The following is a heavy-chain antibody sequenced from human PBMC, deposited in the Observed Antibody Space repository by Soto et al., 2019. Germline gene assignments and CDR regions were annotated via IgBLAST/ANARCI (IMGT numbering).Heavy chain of an antibody. CDR2: ISSSSSTI. D-gene: IGHD3-10*01. V-gene: IGHV3-48*02. CDR3: ARDGYYGSGLIGGFDY. J-gene: IGHJ4*02. CDR1: GFTFSSYS. Sequence: GGSLRLSCAASGFTFSSYSMNWVRQAPGKGLEWVSYISSSSSTIYYAESVKGRFTISRDNAKNSLYLQMNSLRDEDTAVYYCARDGYYGSGLIGGFDYWGQGTLVTVSS.